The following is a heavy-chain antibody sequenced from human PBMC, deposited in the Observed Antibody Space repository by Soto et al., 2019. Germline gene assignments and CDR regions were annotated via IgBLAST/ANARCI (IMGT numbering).Heavy chain of an antibody. J-gene: IGHJ5*02. CDR2: ISAYNGNT. CDR3: ARHVGLVFCSGNWISWCWFDP. V-gene: IGHV1-18*01. Sequence: QVQLVQSGAEVKKPGASVKVSCKASGYTFTSYGISWVRQAPGQGLEWMGWISAYNGNTNYAQKLQGRVTMTTDTPTSTAYRDLRSQRLHETAVYYFARHVGLVFCSGNWISWCWFDPWGQGTLVTGSS. D-gene: IGHD3-3*01. CDR1: GYTFTSYG.